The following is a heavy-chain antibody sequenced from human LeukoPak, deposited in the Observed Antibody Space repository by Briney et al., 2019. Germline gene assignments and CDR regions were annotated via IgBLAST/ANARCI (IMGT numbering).Heavy chain of an antibody. V-gene: IGHV3-9*03. Sequence: GRSLRLSCAASGFTFDHYAMHWVRQAPGKGLEWVSGISWNSGSIGCADSVKGRFTISRDNAKNSLYLQMNSLRAEDMALYYCAKDLSPHYYDSSGYYPGAFDIWGQGTMVTVSS. CDR2: ISWNSGSI. D-gene: IGHD3-22*01. J-gene: IGHJ3*02. CDR1: GFTFDHYA. CDR3: AKDLSPHYYDSSGYYPGAFDI.